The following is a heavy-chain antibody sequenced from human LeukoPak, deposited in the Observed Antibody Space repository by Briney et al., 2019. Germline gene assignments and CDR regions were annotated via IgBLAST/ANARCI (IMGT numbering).Heavy chain of an antibody. CDR1: GDSVSINSAA. CDR2: TYQRSKWYN. V-gene: IGHV6-1*01. D-gene: IGHD6-19*01. CDR3: ARSPSPYSSGWYFDY. J-gene: IGHJ4*02. Sequence: SQTLSLTCAISGDSVSINSAAWNWIRQSPSRGLGWLGRTYQRSKWYNDYAVSVKSRITINPDISKNQFSLQLSSVTPEDTAVYYCARSPSPYSSGWYFDYWGQGTLVTVSS.